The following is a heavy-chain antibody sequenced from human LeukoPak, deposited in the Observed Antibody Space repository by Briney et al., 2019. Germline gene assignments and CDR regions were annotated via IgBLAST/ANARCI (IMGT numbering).Heavy chain of an antibody. CDR1: GGSISSGGYS. CDR3: ARHGLYDILTGYPDAFDI. D-gene: IGHD3-9*01. J-gene: IGHJ3*02. CDR2: IYHRGST. V-gene: IGHV4-30-2*01. Sequence: SETLSLTSAVSGGSISSGGYSWSWIRQPPGKGLEWIGYIYHRGSTNYNPSLKSRVTISVDTSKNQFSLKLSSVTAADTAVYYCARHGLYDILTGYPDAFDIWGQGTMVTVSS.